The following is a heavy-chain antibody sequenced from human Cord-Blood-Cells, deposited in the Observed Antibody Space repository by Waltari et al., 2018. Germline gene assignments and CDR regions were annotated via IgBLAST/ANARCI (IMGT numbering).Heavy chain of an antibody. V-gene: IGHV4-59*13. CDR2: IYYSGST. J-gene: IGHJ4*02. D-gene: IGHD3-9*01. Sequence: QVQLQESGPGLVKPSETLSLTCTASGGSISSYYWSWLRPPPGKGLEWIGYIYYSGSTNYNPSLKSRVTISVDTSKNQFSLKLSSVTAADTAVYYCASVTYYDILTGYYYFDYWGQGTLVTVSS. CDR1: GGSISSYY. CDR3: ASVTYYDILTGYYYFDY.